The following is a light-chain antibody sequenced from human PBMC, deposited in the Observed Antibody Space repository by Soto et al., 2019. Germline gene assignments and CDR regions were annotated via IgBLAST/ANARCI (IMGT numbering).Light chain of an antibody. CDR3: SSYTSSSTRV. J-gene: IGLJ1*01. CDR1: SSDVGAYDF. CDR2: EVS. V-gene: IGLV2-14*03. Sequence: QSALTQPASVSGSPGQSITISCTGTSSDVGAYDFVSWYQQHPDKAPKLTIYEVSNRPSGVSNRFSGSKSANTATLTISGLQAEDEADYYCSSYTSSSTRVFGTGTKLTVL.